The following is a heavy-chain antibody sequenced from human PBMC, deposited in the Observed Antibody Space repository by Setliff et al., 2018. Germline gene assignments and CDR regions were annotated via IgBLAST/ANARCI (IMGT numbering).Heavy chain of an antibody. J-gene: IGHJ4*02. CDR2: INPGNGNT. D-gene: IGHD6-13*01. CDR3: ARGGVAAAGKKGIFEH. CDR1: GYTFTNYA. Sequence: ASVKVSCKASGYTFTNYALHWVRQAPGQRLEWMGWINPGNGNTKYSQKFQGRVTMTRDTSTSTVYMEFNSLRSDDTAVYYCARGGVAAAGKKGIFEHWGQGTLVTVSS. V-gene: IGHV1-3*01.